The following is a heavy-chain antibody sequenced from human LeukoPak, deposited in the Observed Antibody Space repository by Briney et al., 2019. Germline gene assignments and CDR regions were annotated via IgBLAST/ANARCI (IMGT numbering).Heavy chain of an antibody. J-gene: IGHJ4*02. CDR2: IYYSGST. V-gene: IGHV4-39*01. CDR1: GGSISSSSYY. CDR3: ARGSPIRYFDWFPGY. Sequence: PSETLSLTCTVSGGSISSSSYYWGWIRQPPGKGLEWIGSIYYSGSTYYNPSLKSRVTISVDTSKNQFSLKLSSVTAADTAVYYCARGSPIRYFDWFPGYWGQGTLVTVSS. D-gene: IGHD3-9*01.